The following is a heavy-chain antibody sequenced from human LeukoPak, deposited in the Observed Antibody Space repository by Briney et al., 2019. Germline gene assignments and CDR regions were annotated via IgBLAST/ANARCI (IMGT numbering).Heavy chain of an antibody. V-gene: IGHV4-39*01. CDR1: GGSISSSSYY. J-gene: IGHJ4*02. CDR2: IYYSGST. D-gene: IGHD3-3*01. Sequence: SSETLSLTCTVSGGSISSSSYYWGWIRQPPGKGLEWIGSIYYSGSTYYNPSLKSRVTISVDTSKNQFSLKLSSVTAADTAVYYCARGRITIFGVAMTYFDYWGQGTLVTVSS. CDR3: ARGRITIFGVAMTYFDY.